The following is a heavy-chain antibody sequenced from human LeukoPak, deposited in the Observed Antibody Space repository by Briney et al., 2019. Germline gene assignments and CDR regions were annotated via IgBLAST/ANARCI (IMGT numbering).Heavy chain of an antibody. D-gene: IGHD2-15*01. CDR1: GGSISSNIYY. Sequence: SETLSLTCTVSGGSISSNIYYWGWIHQPPGKGLEYIGSVYYTGSTYYNPSLKSRVTISVDTSKKQFSLKLTSVTAADTAVYCCARMRGGGYYSRGYGMDVWGQGTTVTVSS. V-gene: IGHV4-39*01. CDR3: ARMRGGGYYSRGYGMDV. J-gene: IGHJ6*02. CDR2: VYYTGST.